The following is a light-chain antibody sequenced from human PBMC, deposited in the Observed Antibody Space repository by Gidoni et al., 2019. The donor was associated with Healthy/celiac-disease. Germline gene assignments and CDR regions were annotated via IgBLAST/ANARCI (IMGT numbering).Light chain of an antibody. Sequence: SALTQPRSVSGSPGQSVTISCTGTSSDVGGYNYVSWYQQHPGKAPNLMIYDVSKRPSGVPDRFSGSKSGNTASLTFSGLQAEDEADYYCCSYAGSYTSFGGGTKLTVL. CDR1: SSDVGGYNY. CDR2: DVS. CDR3: CSYAGSYTS. V-gene: IGLV2-11*01. J-gene: IGLJ2*01.